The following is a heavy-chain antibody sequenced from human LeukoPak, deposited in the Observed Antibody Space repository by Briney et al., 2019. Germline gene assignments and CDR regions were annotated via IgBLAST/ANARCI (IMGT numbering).Heavy chain of an antibody. D-gene: IGHD3-22*01. Sequence: SVKVSCKASGGTFSSYAISWVRQAPGQGLEWMGGIIPIFGTANYAQKFQGRVTITADKSTSTAYMELSSLRSEDTAVYYCARRRRITMIVVAQNDAFDIWGQGTMVTVSS. CDR1: GGTFSSYA. CDR3: ARRRRITMIVVAQNDAFDI. CDR2: IIPIFGTA. J-gene: IGHJ3*02. V-gene: IGHV1-69*06.